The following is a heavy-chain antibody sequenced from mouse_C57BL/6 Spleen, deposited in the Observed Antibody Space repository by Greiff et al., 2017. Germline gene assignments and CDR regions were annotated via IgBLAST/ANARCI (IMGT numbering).Heavy chain of an antibody. D-gene: IGHD1-1*01. CDR1: GFNIKNTY. V-gene: IGHV14-3*01. CDR3: ARYPRATVVGAMDY. CDR2: IDPANGNT. J-gene: IGHJ4*01. Sequence: EVQLQQSVAELVRPGASVKLSCTASGFNIKNTYMHWVKQRPEQGLEWIGRIDPANGNTKYAPKFQGKATITADTASNTAYLQRSSLTAEDTAIYYCARYPRATVVGAMDYWGQGTSVTVSS.